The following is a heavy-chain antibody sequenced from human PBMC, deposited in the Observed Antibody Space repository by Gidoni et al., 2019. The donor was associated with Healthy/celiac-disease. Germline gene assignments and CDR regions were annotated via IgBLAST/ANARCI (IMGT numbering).Heavy chain of an antibody. CDR3: ARGYDYVWGSYRYKAFDI. Sequence: QVQLQQWGAGLLKPSETLSLICAVYGGSFSGYYWSWIRQPPGKGLEWIGEITHSGSTNYNPSLKSRVTISVDTSKNQFSLKLSSVTAADTAVYYCARGYDYVWGSYRYKAFDIWGQGTMVTVSS. J-gene: IGHJ3*02. CDR1: GGSFSGYY. D-gene: IGHD3-16*02. CDR2: ITHSGST. V-gene: IGHV4-34*01.